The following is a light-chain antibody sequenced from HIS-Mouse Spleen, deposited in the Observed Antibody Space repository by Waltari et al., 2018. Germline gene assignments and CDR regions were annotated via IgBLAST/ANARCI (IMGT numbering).Light chain of an antibody. CDR1: GSVVGVYNL. Sequence: QPALPQPASVSGSPGRPTPISSTGPGSVVGVYNLFSWYQQHLGKAPKLMIYEGSKRPSGVSNRFSGSKSGNTASLTISGLQAEDEADYYCCSYAGSSTWVFGGGTKLTVL. CDR2: EGS. J-gene: IGLJ3*02. CDR3: CSYAGSSTWV. V-gene: IGLV2-23*01.